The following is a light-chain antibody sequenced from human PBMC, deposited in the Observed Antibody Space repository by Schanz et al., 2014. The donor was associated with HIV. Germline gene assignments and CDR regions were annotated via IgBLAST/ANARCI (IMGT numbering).Light chain of an antibody. J-gene: IGKJ1*01. CDR2: WAS. CDR1: QSVLYSSNNKNY. CDR3: QQYGSPPWT. Sequence: DIVMTQSPDSLAVSLGERATINCKSSQSVLYSSNNKNYLAWYQQKPGQPPKLLIYWASTRESGVPDRFSGSGSGTDFTLTISSVEPEDYAMYYCQQYGSPPWTFGQGTKVEVK. V-gene: IGKV4-1*01.